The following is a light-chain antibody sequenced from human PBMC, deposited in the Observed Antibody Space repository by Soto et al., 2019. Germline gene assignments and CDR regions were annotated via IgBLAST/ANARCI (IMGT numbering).Light chain of an antibody. J-gene: IGKJ1*01. CDR2: DAS. CDR3: QQYGYSWT. V-gene: IGKV3-20*01. Sequence: EVVLTQSPGTLSLSAGERATLSCRASPGLSNKNLAWYQQKPGQAPRLLIFDASSRATGIPDRFSGSGSGTDFSLTITRLEPEDAAVYFCQQYGYSWTFGQGTKVDIK. CDR1: PGLSNKN.